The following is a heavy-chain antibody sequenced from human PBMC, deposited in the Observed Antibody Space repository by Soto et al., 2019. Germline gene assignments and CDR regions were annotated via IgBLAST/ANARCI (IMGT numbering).Heavy chain of an antibody. J-gene: IGHJ6*02. V-gene: IGHV3-21*04. Sequence: PGGSLRLSCAASGFTFSSYSMNWVRQAPGKGLEWVSSISSSSSYIYYADSVKGRFTISRDNAKNSLYLQMNSLRAEDTAVYYCERDGPLYYVMDVSAQRTTVIVSS. CDR1: GFTFSSYS. CDR3: ERDGPLYYVMDV. CDR2: ISSSSSYI.